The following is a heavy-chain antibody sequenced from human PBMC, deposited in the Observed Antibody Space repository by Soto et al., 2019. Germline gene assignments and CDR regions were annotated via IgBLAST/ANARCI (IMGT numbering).Heavy chain of an antibody. J-gene: IGHJ6*01. CDR1: GFIFGAYG. V-gene: IGHV3-33*01. Sequence: QVQLVESGGGVVQPGKSLRLSCAATGFIFGAYGMHWVRQAPGKGLEWVAVIWYNESNPYYADSVKGRVTISIANSTHPLYLQMNSLSAADTGAYYFARDKVGTCCFAVAVWGQGTTVTVSS. D-gene: IGHD2-15*01. CDR2: IWYNESNP. CDR3: ARDKVGTCCFAVAV.